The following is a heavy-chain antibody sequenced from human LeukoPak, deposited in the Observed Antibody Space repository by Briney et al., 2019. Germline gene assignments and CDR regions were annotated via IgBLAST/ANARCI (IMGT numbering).Heavy chain of an antibody. D-gene: IGHD4-23*01. CDR1: GFTFSNYA. J-gene: IGHJ4*02. CDR2: IAGSGGST. CDR3: ARGLRWRDY. Sequence: PGGSLRLSCAASGFTFSNYALSWVRQAPGKELGWVSSIAGSGGSTYYADSVKGRFTISRDNSKNTLYLKMNSLQADDTAVYYCARGLRWRDYWGQGTLVTVSS. V-gene: IGHV3-23*01.